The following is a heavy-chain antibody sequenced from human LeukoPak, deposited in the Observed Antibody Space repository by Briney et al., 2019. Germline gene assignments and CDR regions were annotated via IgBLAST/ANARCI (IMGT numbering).Heavy chain of an antibody. Sequence: PGGSLRLSCAASGFTFSSYGMHWVRQAPGKGLEGVAFIRYDGSNKYYADSVKGRFTISRDNSKNTLYLQMNSLRAEDTAVYYCAKDRWGGSGSYSHFDYWGQGTLVTVSS. CDR1: GFTFSSYG. D-gene: IGHD3-10*01. V-gene: IGHV3-30*02. CDR2: IRYDGSNK. CDR3: AKDRWGGSGSYSHFDY. J-gene: IGHJ4*02.